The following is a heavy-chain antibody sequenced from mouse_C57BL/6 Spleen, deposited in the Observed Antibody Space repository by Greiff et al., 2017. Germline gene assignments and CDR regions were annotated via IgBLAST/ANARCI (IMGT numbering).Heavy chain of an antibody. CDR1: GYSFTGYY. Sequence: VQLQQSGPELVKPGASVKISCKASGYSFTGYYMNWVKQSPEKSLEWIGEINPSTGGTTYNQKFKAKATLTVDKSSSTAYMQLKSLTSEDSAVYYCARPRSYAMDYWGQGTTLTVSS. CDR3: ARPRSYAMDY. D-gene: IGHD6-5*01. V-gene: IGHV1-42*01. J-gene: IGHJ2*01. CDR2: INPSTGGT.